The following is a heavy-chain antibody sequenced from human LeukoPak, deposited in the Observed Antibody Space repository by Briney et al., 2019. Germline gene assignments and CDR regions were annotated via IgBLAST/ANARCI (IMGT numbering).Heavy chain of an antibody. CDR2: ISSSSSTI. CDR3: ARGGTIVVVTAINY. D-gene: IGHD2-21*02. V-gene: IGHV3-48*04. CDR1: GFTFSSYG. Sequence: GGSLRLSCAASGFTFSSYGMNWVRQAPGKGLEWVSYISSSSSTIYYADSVKGRFTISRDNAKNSLYLQMNSLRAEDTAVYYCARGGTIVVVTAINYWGQGTLATVSS. J-gene: IGHJ4*02.